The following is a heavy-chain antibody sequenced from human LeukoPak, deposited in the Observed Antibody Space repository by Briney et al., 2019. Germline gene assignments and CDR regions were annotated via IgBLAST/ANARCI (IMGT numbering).Heavy chain of an antibody. CDR3: ARHWETSSWYVDY. V-gene: IGHV4-59*08. J-gene: IGHJ4*02. Sequence: SETLSLTCTVSGGSISSYYWSWIRQPPGKGLEWIGYIYYSGSSNYNPSLKSRVTISVDTPKNQFSLKLSSVTAADTAVYYCARHWETSSWYVDYWGQGTLVTVSS. CDR2: IYYSGSS. D-gene: IGHD6-13*01. CDR1: GGSISSYY.